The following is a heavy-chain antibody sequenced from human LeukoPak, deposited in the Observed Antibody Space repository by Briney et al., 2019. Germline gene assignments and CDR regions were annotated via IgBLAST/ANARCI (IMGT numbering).Heavy chain of an antibody. CDR1: GGSISSYY. V-gene: IGHV4-59*01. J-gene: IGHJ3*02. Sequence: PSETLSLTCTVSGGSISSYYWSWLRQPPGKGLEWIGYIYYSGSTNYNPSLKSRVTISVDTSKNQFSLKLSSVTAADTAVYYCARDRSDYVWGSNDAFDIWGQGTMVTVSS. CDR2: IYYSGST. D-gene: IGHD3-16*01. CDR3: ARDRSDYVWGSNDAFDI.